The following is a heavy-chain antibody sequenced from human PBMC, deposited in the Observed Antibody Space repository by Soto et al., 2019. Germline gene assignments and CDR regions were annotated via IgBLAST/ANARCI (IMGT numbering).Heavy chain of an antibody. J-gene: IGHJ5*02. CDR3: ARGGLGYCSGGSCPSNWFDP. D-gene: IGHD2-15*01. Sequence: ASVKVSCKASGYSFTNYGITWVRQAPGQGLEWMGWISPYNGNTNYKQNVQGRVTMTTDTSTGTAYMELRSLRSDDTAVYYCARGGLGYCSGGSCPSNWFDPWGQGTLVTVSS. V-gene: IGHV1-18*01. CDR1: GYSFTNYG. CDR2: ISPYNGNT.